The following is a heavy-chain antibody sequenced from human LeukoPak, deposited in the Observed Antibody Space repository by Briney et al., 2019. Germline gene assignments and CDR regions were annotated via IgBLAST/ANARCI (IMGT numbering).Heavy chain of an antibody. CDR3: ANPLGGNYPQPFDY. J-gene: IGHJ4*02. CDR2: IRYDATNK. CDR1: GFTFSSYG. Sequence: PGGSLRLSCAASGFTFSSYGMYWVRQAPGKGLEWVAYIRYDATNKFYVDSVKGRFTISRDNSKNTLYLQMNSLRAEDTALYYCANPLGGNYPQPFDYWGQGTLVTVSS. D-gene: IGHD1-26*01. V-gene: IGHV3-30*02.